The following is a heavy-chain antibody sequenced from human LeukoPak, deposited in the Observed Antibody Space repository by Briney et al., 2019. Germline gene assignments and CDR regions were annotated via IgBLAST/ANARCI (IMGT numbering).Heavy chain of an antibody. Sequence: SVKVSCKASGGTFSSYAISWVRHPPGQGLEWIGGIIPIFGTANYAQRFQGRVTITPDESTSTACMELSSVRSEDTAVYYCAKGAAIFYYYVDVWGKGTTVTVSS. J-gene: IGHJ6*03. CDR1: GGTFSSYA. CDR2: IIPIFGTA. D-gene: IGHD2-2*01. V-gene: IGHV1-69*13. CDR3: AKGAAIFYYYVDV.